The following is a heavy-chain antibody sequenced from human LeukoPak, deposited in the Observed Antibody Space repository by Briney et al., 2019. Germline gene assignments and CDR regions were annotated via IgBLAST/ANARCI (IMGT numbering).Heavy chain of an antibody. CDR1: GYTFTSYG. CDR2: ISAYNGNT. J-gene: IGHJ4*02. Sequence: SVKVSCKASGYTFTSYGISWVRQAPGQGLEWMGWISAYNGNTNYAQKFQGRVTITADKSTSTAYMELSSLRSEDTAVYYCARDLTDYYGSGSSPFDYWGQGTLVTVSS. CDR3: ARDLTDYYGSGSSPFDY. D-gene: IGHD3-10*01. V-gene: IGHV1-18*04.